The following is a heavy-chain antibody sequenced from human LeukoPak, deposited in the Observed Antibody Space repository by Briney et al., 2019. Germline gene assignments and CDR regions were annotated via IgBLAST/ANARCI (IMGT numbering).Heavy chain of an antibody. Sequence: GASVKVSCKASGYTFTSCDINWVRQATGQGLEWMGWMNPNSGNTGYAQKFQGRVTMTRNTSISTAYMELSSLRSEDTAVYYCARRRVKRGSGSKNWFDPWGQGTLVTVSS. CDR3: ARRRVKRGSGSKNWFDP. CDR2: MNPNSGNT. D-gene: IGHD3-10*01. J-gene: IGHJ5*02. CDR1: GYTFTSCD. V-gene: IGHV1-8*01.